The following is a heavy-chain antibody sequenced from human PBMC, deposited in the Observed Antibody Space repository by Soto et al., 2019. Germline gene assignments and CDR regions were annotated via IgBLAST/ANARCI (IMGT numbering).Heavy chain of an antibody. CDR2: IYDSGST. CDR3: ARENSNPHPGYYGMDV. CDR1: GGSISSYY. J-gene: IGHJ6*02. Sequence: QVQLQESGPGLVTPSETLSLTCTVSGGSISSYYWRGIRQPPGKGMEWIGYIYDSGSTTYNPSLKSRVHISVDTAKNKFYLKRSYVTPADTAVYYCARENSNPHPGYYGMDVWGQGTTVTGSS. V-gene: IGHV4-59*01. D-gene: IGHD4-4*01.